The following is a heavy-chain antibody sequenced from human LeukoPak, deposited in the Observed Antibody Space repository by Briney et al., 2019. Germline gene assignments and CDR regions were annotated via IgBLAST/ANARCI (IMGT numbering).Heavy chain of an antibody. D-gene: IGHD5-24*01. CDR1: GFSFSNYW. V-gene: IGHV3-7*01. Sequence: PGGSLRLSCAVSGFSFSNYWMNWVRQAPEKGLEWVSNIKEDGSEKYYVDSVKGRFTISRDNAENSLYLQMNSLRAEDTAVYYCVREGIWEMTTTTGSFDYWGQGTLVTVSS. J-gene: IGHJ4*02. CDR3: VREGIWEMTTTTGSFDY. CDR2: IKEDGSEK.